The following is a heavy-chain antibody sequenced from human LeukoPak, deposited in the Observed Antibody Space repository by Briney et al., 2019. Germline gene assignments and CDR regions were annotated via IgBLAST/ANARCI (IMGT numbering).Heavy chain of an antibody. CDR2: ISSSGANT. V-gene: IGHV3-21*01. J-gene: IGHJ1*01. CDR1: GFGFNDAA. CDR3: ARVGVRGVAYFQH. Sequence: PGGSLRLSCAASGFGFNDAAMTWVRQAPGKGLEWVSLISSSGANTYYADSVKGRFTISRDNAKNSLYLQMNSLRAGDTAVYYCARVGVRGVAYFQHWGQGTLVTVSS. D-gene: IGHD3-10*01.